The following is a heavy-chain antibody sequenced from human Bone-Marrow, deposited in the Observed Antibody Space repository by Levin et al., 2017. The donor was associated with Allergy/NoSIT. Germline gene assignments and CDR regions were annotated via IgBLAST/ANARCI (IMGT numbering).Heavy chain of an antibody. V-gene: IGHV3-23*01. J-gene: IGHJ4*02. Sequence: GGSLRLSCAASGFSFSSYAMSWVRQAPGKGLEWVLAISGNGYRTYSADSVKGRFTISRDNSNNTLHLQMNSLRADDTAVYYCAKDSAFFYGSGSIYPFDHWGQGILVTVSS. CDR2: ISGNGYRT. CDR1: GFSFSSYA. CDR3: AKDSAFFYGSGSIYPFDH. D-gene: IGHD3-10*01.